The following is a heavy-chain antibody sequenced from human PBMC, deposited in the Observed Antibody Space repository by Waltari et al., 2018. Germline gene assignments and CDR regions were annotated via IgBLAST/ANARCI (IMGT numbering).Heavy chain of an antibody. CDR3: ARGINSPGIDY. J-gene: IGHJ4*02. CDR2: IKQDGSEN. Sequence: EVEFVGSGGDLVQPGGSLSLSWSACGFSLSNYWMNWVRQAPGKGLEWVANIKQDGSENYYLGSVKGRFTISRDNAKNLLYLQMNSLRAEDTAVYYCARGINSPGIDYWGQGNLVTVSS. V-gene: IGHV3-7*01. D-gene: IGHD1-26*01. CDR1: GFSLSNYW.